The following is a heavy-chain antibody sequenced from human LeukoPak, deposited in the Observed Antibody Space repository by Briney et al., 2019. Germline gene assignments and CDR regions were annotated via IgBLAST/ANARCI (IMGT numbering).Heavy chain of an antibody. D-gene: IGHD4-17*01. CDR3: ARDPDGDYLPDDY. Sequence: GGSLRLSCAASGFTFSSYSMNWVRQAPGKGLEWVSSISSSSSYIYYADSVKGRFTISRDNAKNSLYLQMNSLRAEDTAVYYCARDPDGDYLPDDYWGQGTLVTVSS. V-gene: IGHV3-21*01. J-gene: IGHJ4*02. CDR1: GFTFSSYS. CDR2: ISSSSSYI.